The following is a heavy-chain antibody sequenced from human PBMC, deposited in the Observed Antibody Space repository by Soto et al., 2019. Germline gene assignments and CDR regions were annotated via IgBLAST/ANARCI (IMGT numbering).Heavy chain of an antibody. D-gene: IGHD3-22*01. V-gene: IGHV4-34*01. CDR1: GGSFSGYY. CDR3: ARNYSDSSGYYPYFYYGMDV. J-gene: IGHJ6*02. CDR2: INHSGGT. Sequence: SETLSLTCAVYGGSFSGYYWSWIRQPPGKGLEWIGEINHSGGTNYNPSLKSRVTISVDTSKNQFSLKLSSVTAADTAVFYCARNYSDSSGYYPYFYYGMDVWGQGTTVTVSS.